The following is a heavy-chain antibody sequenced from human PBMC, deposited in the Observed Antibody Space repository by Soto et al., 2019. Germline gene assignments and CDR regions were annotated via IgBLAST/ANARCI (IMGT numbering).Heavy chain of an antibody. CDR1: GFTFSSYA. V-gene: IGHV3-23*01. Sequence: PGGSLRLSCAASGFTFSSYAMSWVRQAPGKGLEWVSAISGSGGSTYYADSVKGRFTISRDNSKNTLYLQMNSLRAEDTAVYYCAKVGYDFWSGYYYSSTTYFDYWGQGTLVTVSS. D-gene: IGHD3-3*01. CDR3: AKVGYDFWSGYYYSSTTYFDY. J-gene: IGHJ4*02. CDR2: ISGSGGST.